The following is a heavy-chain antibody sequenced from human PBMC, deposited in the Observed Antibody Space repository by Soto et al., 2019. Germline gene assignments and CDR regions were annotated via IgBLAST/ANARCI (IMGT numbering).Heavy chain of an antibody. CDR3: ARCIAARNSYYYYMGV. J-gene: IGHJ6*03. D-gene: IGHD6-6*01. CDR1: GGSFSGYY. CDR2: INHSGST. Sequence: QVQLQQWGAGLLKPSETLSLTCAVYGGSFSGYYWSWIRQPPGKGLEWIGEINHSGSTNYNPSLKSRVTISVDTYKNQFSLKLSSVTAADTAVYYCARCIAARNSYYYYMGVWGKGTTVTDSS. V-gene: IGHV4-34*01.